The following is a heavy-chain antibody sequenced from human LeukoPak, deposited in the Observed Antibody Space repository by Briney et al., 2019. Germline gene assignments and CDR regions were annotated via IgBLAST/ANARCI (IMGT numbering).Heavy chain of an antibody. CDR1: GGSISSSSYY. CDR3: ARGGYYGSGNDFRFDP. D-gene: IGHD3-10*01. V-gene: IGHV4-39*07. Sequence: SETLSLTCTVSGGSISSSSYYWGWIRQPPGKGLECIGSIYYSGSTNYNPSVKSRVTISVDTSKNQFSLKLSSVTAADTAVSYCARGGYYGSGNDFRFDPWGQGTLVTVSS. CDR2: IYYSGST. J-gene: IGHJ5*02.